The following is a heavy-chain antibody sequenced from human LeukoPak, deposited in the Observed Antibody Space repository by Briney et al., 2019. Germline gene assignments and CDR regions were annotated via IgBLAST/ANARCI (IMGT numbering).Heavy chain of an antibody. CDR1: GYTFTGYY. CDR3: AREPPLKGGVDY. V-gene: IGHV1-2*02. J-gene: IGHJ4*02. Sequence: ASVKVSCKASGYTFTGYYMHWVRQAPGQGLEWMGWINPNSGGTNYAQKFQGRVTMTRDTSISTAYMELSRLRSDDTAVYYCAREPPLKGGVDYWGQGTLVTVSS. D-gene: IGHD2-8*02. CDR2: INPNSGGT.